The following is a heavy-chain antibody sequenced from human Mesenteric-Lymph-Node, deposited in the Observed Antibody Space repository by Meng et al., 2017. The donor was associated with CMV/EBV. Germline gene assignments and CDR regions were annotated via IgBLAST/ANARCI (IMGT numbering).Heavy chain of an antibody. J-gene: IGHJ6*02. CDR1: DGSVSTSLYY. CDR2: INHSGST. Sequence: GSLRLSCIVSDGSVSTSLYYWGWIRQPPGKGLEWIGEINHSGSTNYNPSLKSRVTISVDTSKNQFSLKLSSVTAADTAVYYCARDQSGYDGLFGMDVWGPGTTVTVSS. V-gene: IGHV4-39*07. CDR3: ARDQSGYDGLFGMDV. D-gene: IGHD5-12*01.